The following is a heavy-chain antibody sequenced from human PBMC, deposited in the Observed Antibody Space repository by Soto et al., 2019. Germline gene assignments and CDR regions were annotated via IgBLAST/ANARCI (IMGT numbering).Heavy chain of an antibody. CDR3: ARRIDP. Sequence: QLQLQESGPGLVKPSETLSLTCTVSGGSISSSSYYWGWIRQPPGKGLEWIGSIYYSGSTYYNPSLTSRVTISVGTSENQCSLKLSSVTAADAAGYYCARRIDPWGQGTLVTVSS. CDR1: GGSISSSSYY. CDR2: IYYSGST. J-gene: IGHJ5*02. V-gene: IGHV4-39*01.